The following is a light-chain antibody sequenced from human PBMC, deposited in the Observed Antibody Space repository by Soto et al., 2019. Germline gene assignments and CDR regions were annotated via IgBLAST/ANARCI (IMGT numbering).Light chain of an antibody. V-gene: IGLV2-11*01. J-gene: IGLJ3*02. Sequence: QSALTQPRSVSGSPGQSVIISCTGTSSDVGGYKYVSWYQQHPGKAPKLVIYEVSKRPSGVSDRFSGSKSGNTASLTISGLQAEDEADYYCCSYAGSSAGVFGGGTKLTVL. CDR3: CSYAGSSAGV. CDR1: SSDVGGYKY. CDR2: EVS.